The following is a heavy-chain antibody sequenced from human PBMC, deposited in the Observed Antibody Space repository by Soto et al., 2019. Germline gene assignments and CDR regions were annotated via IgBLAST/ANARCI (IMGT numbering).Heavy chain of an antibody. CDR1: GFTFSSYW. J-gene: IGHJ2*01. CDR2: IKQDGSEK. CDR3: ARDRVAYYYDSSGYYYGWYFDL. Sequence: GGSLRLSCAASGFTFSSYWMSWVRQAPGKGLEWVANIKQDGSEKYYVDSVKGRFTISRDNAKNSLYLQMNSLRAEDTAVYYCARDRVAYYYDSSGYYYGWYFDLWGRGTLVTVSS. V-gene: IGHV3-7*05. D-gene: IGHD3-22*01.